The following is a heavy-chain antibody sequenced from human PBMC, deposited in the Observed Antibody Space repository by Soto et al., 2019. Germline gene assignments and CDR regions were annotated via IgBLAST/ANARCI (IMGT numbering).Heavy chain of an antibody. J-gene: IGHJ5*01. CDR2: INYSGST. Sequence: LTSIVAARSLSGATYFWSWTRLSPGKRLEWIAYINYSGSTNYNPSLKSRATISVDTSKSQGPLTLTFLGPAVAAVYFCARSRIPAYYGFDVGGQEPIGTVS. D-gene: IGHD3-10*01. CDR1: ARSLSGATYF. V-gene: IGHV4-61*01. CDR3: ARSRIPAYYGFDV.